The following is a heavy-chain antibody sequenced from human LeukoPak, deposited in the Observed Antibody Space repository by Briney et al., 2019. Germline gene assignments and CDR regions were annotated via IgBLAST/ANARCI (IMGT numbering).Heavy chain of an antibody. V-gene: IGHV5-51*01. CDR2: IWPDDSDT. Sequence: GESLKISCKASGYNLTNHWVAWVRQRPGEGLEWMGIIWPDDSDTRYSPSFQGLVTISVDKSIGTAHLQWRSLKASDTALYFCARHSDVPLDLWGQGTLFIVSS. CDR1: GYNLTNHW. CDR3: ARHSDVPLDL. D-gene: IGHD6-6*01. J-gene: IGHJ5*02.